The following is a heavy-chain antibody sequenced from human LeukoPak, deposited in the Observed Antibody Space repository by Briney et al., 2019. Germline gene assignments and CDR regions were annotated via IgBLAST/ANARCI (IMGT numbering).Heavy chain of an antibody. Sequence: GGSLRLSCAASGFTFSSYGMHGVRQAPGKGLEWVAFIRYDGSNKYYADSVKGRFTISRDNSKNTLYLQMNSLRAEDTAVYYCAKIGAVAGHFDYWGQGTLVTVSS. CDR2: IRYDGSNK. CDR3: AKIGAVAGHFDY. J-gene: IGHJ4*02. D-gene: IGHD6-19*01. V-gene: IGHV3-30*02. CDR1: GFTFSSYG.